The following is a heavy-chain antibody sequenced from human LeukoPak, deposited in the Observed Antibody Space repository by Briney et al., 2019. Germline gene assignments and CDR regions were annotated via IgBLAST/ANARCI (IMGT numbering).Heavy chain of an antibody. CDR1: GFTFSSYA. J-gene: IGHJ4*02. Sequence: GGSLRLSCAASGFTFSSYAMSWVRQAPGKGLEWVSAISGSGGSTYYADSVKGRFTISRDNSKNTLYLQMNSLRAEDTAVYYCARDAGYSSGWYSDFDYWGQGTLVTVSS. CDR2: ISGSGGST. D-gene: IGHD6-19*01. CDR3: ARDAGYSSGWYSDFDY. V-gene: IGHV3-23*01.